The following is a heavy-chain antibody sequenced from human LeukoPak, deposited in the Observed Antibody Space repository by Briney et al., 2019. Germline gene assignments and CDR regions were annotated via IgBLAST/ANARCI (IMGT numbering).Heavy chain of an antibody. CDR2: IYYSGST. CDR3: ARRVREMATINRYFDL. V-gene: IGHV4-59*08. Sequence: SETLSLTCTVSGGSISGYYWSWIRQPPGKGLEWIGYIYYSGSTNYNPSLKSRVTISVDTSKNQFSLKLSSVTAADTAVYYCARRVREMATINRYFDLWGRGTLVTVSS. D-gene: IGHD5-24*01. J-gene: IGHJ2*01. CDR1: GGSISGYY.